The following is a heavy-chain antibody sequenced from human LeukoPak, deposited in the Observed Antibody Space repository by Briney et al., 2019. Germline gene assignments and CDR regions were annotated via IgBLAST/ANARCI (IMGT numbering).Heavy chain of an antibody. CDR1: GGSMNWHY. CDR3: ARIYWQLGYYYMGV. CDR2: IYYNGNT. Sequence: SETLSLTCTVSGGSMNWHYWSWIRQAPGKGLEWIGNIYYNGNTNYSPSLKSRVTILVDTSKNLFSLKLTSVTAADTAVYYCARIYWQLGYYYMGVWGKGTTVTVSS. D-gene: IGHD2-15*01. J-gene: IGHJ6*03. V-gene: IGHV4-59*11.